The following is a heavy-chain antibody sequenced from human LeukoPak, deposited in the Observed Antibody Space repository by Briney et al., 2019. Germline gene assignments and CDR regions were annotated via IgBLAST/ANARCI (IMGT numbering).Heavy chain of an antibody. CDR1: GGSISSYY. D-gene: IGHD1-1*01. J-gene: IGHJ6*03. Sequence: SETLSLTCTVSGGSISSYYWSWIRQPAGKGLEWIGRIYTSGSTNYNPSLKSRVTMSVDTSKNQFSLRLSSVTAADTAVYYCARMLESGPYYYYYYYMDVWGKGTTVTVSS. V-gene: IGHV4-4*07. CDR3: ARMLESGPYYYYYYYMDV. CDR2: IYTSGST.